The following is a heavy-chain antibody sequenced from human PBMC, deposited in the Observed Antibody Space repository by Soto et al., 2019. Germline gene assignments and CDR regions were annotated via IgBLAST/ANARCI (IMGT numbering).Heavy chain of an antibody. J-gene: IGHJ3*02. CDR3: ARLAAAGSGAFDI. Sequence: EVQLVESGGALVQPGGSLRLSCEASGFTFSSYDMHWVRQATGKGLEWVSGIGTAGDTYYPDSVKGRFTISRENAKNALYLQMNSLRAGDTAVYYCARLAAAGSGAFDIWGQGTMVTVSP. CDR2: IGTAGDT. V-gene: IGHV3-13*04. D-gene: IGHD6-13*01. CDR1: GFTFSSYD.